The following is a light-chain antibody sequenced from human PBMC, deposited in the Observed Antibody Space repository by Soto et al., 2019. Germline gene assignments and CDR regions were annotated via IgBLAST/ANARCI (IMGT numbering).Light chain of an antibody. Sequence: FLYPGKGAPSSCGASQCVASSYLAWYQQKPGRAPKLLFYSASNRATGIPDRFSGSGSGTDFTLTISSLESEDFAVYFCQEERYWPRTVGRGTKVDIK. CDR1: QCVASSY. CDR2: SAS. J-gene: IGKJ1*01. V-gene: IGKV3-11*01. CDR3: QEERYWPRT.